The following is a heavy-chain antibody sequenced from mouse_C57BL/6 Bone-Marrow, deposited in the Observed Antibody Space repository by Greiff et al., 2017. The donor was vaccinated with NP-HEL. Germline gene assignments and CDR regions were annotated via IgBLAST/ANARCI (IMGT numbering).Heavy chain of an antibody. J-gene: IGHJ2*01. Sequence: EVNLVESGGGLVQPKGSLKLSCAASGFTFNTYAMHWVRQAPGKGLEWVARIRSKSSNYATYYADSVKDRFTISRDDSQSMLYLQMNNLKTEDTAMYYCVREGGLRRGRPYYFDYWGQGTTLTVSS. V-gene: IGHV10-3*01. CDR2: IRSKSSNYAT. CDR3: VREGGLRRGRPYYFDY. D-gene: IGHD2-2*01. CDR1: GFTFNTYA.